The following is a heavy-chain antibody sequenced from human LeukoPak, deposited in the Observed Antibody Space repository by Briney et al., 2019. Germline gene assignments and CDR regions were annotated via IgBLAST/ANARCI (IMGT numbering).Heavy chain of an antibody. CDR2: ISASGDSP. V-gene: IGHV3-23*01. J-gene: IGHJ4*02. Sequence: GGSLRLSCAASGFPFSSYPMSWVRQAPGKGLEWVSSISASGDSPYYADSVQGRFTISRDNSKNTLSLQMKSLRAEDTAVYYCANGSPLGHWGQGTLVTASS. D-gene: IGHD3-10*01. CDR3: ANGSPLGH. CDR1: GFPFSSYP.